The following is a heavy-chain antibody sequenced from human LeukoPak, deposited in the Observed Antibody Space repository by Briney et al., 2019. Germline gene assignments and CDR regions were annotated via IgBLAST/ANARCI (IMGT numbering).Heavy chain of an antibody. CDR1: GFTFSSYG. D-gene: IGHD4-17*01. V-gene: IGHV3-30*18. CDR2: ISYDGSNK. J-gene: IGHJ3*02. Sequence: GGSLRLSCAASGFTFSSYGMHWVRQAPGKGLEWVAVISYDGSNKYYADSVKGRFTISRDNSKNTLYLQMNSLRAEDTAVYYCAKEDTVTTYAFDIWGQGTMVTVSS. CDR3: AKEDTVTTYAFDI.